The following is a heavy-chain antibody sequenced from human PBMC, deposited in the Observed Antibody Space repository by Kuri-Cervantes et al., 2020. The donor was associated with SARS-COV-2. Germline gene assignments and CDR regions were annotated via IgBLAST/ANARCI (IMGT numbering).Heavy chain of an antibody. J-gene: IGHJ6*02. CDR3: ARGTNINYYGMDV. D-gene: IGHD1/OR15-1a*01. CDR1: GYTFTGYY. V-gene: IGHV1-2*04. CDR2: INPNSGGT. Sequence: ASVKVSCKAPGYTFTGYYMHWVRQAPGQGLEWMGWINPNSGGTNYAQKFQGWVTMTRDTSISTAYTELSRLRSDDTAVYYCARGTNINYYGMDVWGQGTTVTVSS.